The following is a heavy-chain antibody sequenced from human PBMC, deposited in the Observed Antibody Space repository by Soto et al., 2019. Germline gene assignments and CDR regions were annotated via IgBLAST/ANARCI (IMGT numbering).Heavy chain of an antibody. V-gene: IGHV3-33*01. Sequence: GGSLRLSCAASGITFSIYGMHWVRQAPGKGLEWVALIWYDGSNKYYADSVKGRFTISRDNSKNTLYLQMNSLRAEDTAVYYCARGRGYSYGFADYWGQGTLVTVSS. D-gene: IGHD5-18*01. CDR3: ARGRGYSYGFADY. CDR1: GITFSIYG. CDR2: IWYDGSNK. J-gene: IGHJ4*02.